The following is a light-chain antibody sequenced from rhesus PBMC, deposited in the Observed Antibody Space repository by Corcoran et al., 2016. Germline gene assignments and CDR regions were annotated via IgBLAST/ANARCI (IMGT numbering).Light chain of an antibody. CDR1: KLGIDP. CDR3: QVWDIGTTHDV. CDR2: NDG. Sequence: SYDLTQPPSVSVSPGQTARITCGGDKLGIDPVHWYQQNPPQAPVLVIFNDGERHSGIPERFSGSKSGNTATLTISGVEAGDEADYYCQVWDIGTTHDVFGSGTKLTVL. J-gene: IGLJ6*01. V-gene: IGLV3-44*01.